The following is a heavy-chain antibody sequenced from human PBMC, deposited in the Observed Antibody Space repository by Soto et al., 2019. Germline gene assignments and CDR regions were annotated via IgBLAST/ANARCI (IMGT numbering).Heavy chain of an antibody. J-gene: IGHJ4*02. D-gene: IGHD6-19*01. V-gene: IGHV3-43*01. CDR3: AKGRKQWLVLRDY. Sequence: EVQLVESGGVVVQPGGSLRLSCAASGFTFADYNMHWVRQAPGKGLEWVSLISWDGGSTYYADSLKGRFTISRDNSKNSLYLQMNSLRTEDTALYYCAKGRKQWLVLRDYWGQGTLVTVSS. CDR2: ISWDGGST. CDR1: GFTFADYN.